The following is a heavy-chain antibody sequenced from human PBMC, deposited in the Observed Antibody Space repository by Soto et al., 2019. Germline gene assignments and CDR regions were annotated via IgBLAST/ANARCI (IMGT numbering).Heavy chain of an antibody. Sequence: PSETLSLTCAVSGGSISSGGYSWSCIRQPPGKGLEWIGYIYHSGSTYYNPSLKSRVTISVDRSKNQFSLKLSSVTAADTAVYYCDRDPKYYYDRGGFDPWGQGTLVTVSS. CDR2: IYHSGST. D-gene: IGHD3-22*01. V-gene: IGHV4-30-2*01. J-gene: IGHJ5*02. CDR1: GGSISSGGYS. CDR3: DRDPKYYYDRGGFDP.